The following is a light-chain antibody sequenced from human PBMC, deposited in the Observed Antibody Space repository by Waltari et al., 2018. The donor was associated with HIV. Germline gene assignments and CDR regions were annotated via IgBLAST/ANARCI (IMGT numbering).Light chain of an antibody. CDR2: GPS. V-gene: IGKV3-20*01. Sequence: EIVLTQSPATLSLSPGERATLSCGASQSISSTSLAWYQQNPGQSPRLLIYGPSTRAAGIPDRFSGSGSETDFTLTISRLEPEDCAVYYCQQYGSSEGFTFGPGTRVDI. CDR1: QSISSTS. CDR3: QQYGSSEGFT. J-gene: IGKJ3*01.